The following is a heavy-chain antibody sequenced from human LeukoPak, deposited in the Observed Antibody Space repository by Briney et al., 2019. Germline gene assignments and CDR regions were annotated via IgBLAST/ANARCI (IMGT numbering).Heavy chain of an antibody. CDR2: ISSGSSTI. J-gene: IGHJ5*02. CDR3: ARATVTRWFDP. Sequence: PGGSLRLSCAASGFTFSSYEMSWVRQAPGKGLEWVSYISSGSSTIYYADSVKGRFTISRDNSKNTLYLQMNSLRAEDTAVYYCARATVTRWFDPWGQGTLVTVSS. CDR1: GFTFSSYE. V-gene: IGHV3-48*03. D-gene: IGHD4-17*01.